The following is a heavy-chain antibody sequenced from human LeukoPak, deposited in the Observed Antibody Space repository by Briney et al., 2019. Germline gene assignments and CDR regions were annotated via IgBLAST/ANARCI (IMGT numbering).Heavy chain of an antibody. Sequence: SETLSLTCVVYGGSFSGYYWSWIRQSPGKGLEWIGEINHSGSTNYNPSLKSRVTLSVDTSKNQFSLKLSSVTAADTAVYYCARVTYYYGSGSYSHFDYWGQGTLVTVSS. CDR3: ARVTYYYGSGSYSHFDY. CDR2: INHSGST. J-gene: IGHJ4*02. V-gene: IGHV4-34*01. D-gene: IGHD3-10*01. CDR1: GGSFSGYY.